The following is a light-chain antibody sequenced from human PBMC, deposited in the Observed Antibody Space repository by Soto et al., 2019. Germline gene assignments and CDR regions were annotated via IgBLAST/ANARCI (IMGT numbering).Light chain of an antibody. V-gene: IGKV1-39*01. Sequence: DIQMTQSPSSLSASVGDRVTITCRASQTIASYLNWYQQKPGKAPKLLLFAASSLQSGVPSRFSGSRSGTDFTLTSSSLQPEDFATYYCQQSYSIPGTFGQGTKVEIK. CDR1: QTIASY. CDR3: QQSYSIPGT. CDR2: AAS. J-gene: IGKJ1*01.